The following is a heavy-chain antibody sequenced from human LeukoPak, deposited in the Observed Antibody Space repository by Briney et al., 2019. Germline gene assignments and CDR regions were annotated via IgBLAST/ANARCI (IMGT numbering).Heavy chain of an antibody. CDR2: IYDSGNT. CDR3: ARGPEYGGNKDAFDI. Sequence: PSETLSLTCNVSGGSISSYYWSWIRQPPGKGLEWIGYIYDSGNTNYNPSLKSRVTISVDTSKKQFSLKLSSVTAADTAVYYCARGPEYGGNKDAFDIWGQGTMVTVSS. CDR1: GGSISSYY. V-gene: IGHV4-59*01. D-gene: IGHD4-23*01. J-gene: IGHJ3*02.